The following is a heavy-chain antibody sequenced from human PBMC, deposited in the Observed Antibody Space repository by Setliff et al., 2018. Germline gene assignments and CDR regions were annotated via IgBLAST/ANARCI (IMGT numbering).Heavy chain of an antibody. D-gene: IGHD2-15*01. Sequence: GASVKVSCKASGYTLTNYYMHWVRQAPGQGLEWMGIINPSGGLTRYAQKFQGRVTMTRDTSTSTVYMEVSSLRSEDTAVYYCARGHCSSGECPNYFDPWGQGTQVTVSS. J-gene: IGHJ5*02. CDR3: ARGHCSSGECPNYFDP. CDR2: INPSGGLT. V-gene: IGHV1-46*01. CDR1: GYTLTNYY.